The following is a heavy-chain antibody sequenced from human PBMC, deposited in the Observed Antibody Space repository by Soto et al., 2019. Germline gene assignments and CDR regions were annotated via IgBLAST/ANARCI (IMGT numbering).Heavy chain of an antibody. CDR3: AKYSSSSRQDGMDV. CDR2: ISGSSSSI. CDR1: GFTFSSYA. D-gene: IGHD6-6*01. Sequence: VGSLRLSCAASGFTFSSYAMSWARQAPGNGLEWVSAISGSSSSIYYADSVKGRFTISRDNSKSTLYLQMNSLRADDTAVYYCAKYSSSSRQDGMDVWGQGTTVTV. V-gene: IGHV3-23*01. J-gene: IGHJ6*02.